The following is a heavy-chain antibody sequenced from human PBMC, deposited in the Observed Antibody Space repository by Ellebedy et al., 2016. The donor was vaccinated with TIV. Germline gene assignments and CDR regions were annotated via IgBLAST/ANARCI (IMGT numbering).Heavy chain of an antibody. CDR2: IAYDGSNK. Sequence: PGGSLRLSCAASGFSFSRYGMHWVRQAPGKGLEWVAVIAYDGSNKHYVDSVKGRFTLSRDNSKKTLDLQMNSLRAEDTAVYFCARERSGYESGVGFDVWGQGTMVTVSS. V-gene: IGHV3-30*03. D-gene: IGHD5-12*01. CDR1: GFSFSRYG. CDR3: ARERSGYESGVGFDV. J-gene: IGHJ3*01.